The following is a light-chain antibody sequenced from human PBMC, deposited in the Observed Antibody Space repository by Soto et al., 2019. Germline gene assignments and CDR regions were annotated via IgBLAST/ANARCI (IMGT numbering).Light chain of an antibody. Sequence: DIQMTQSPSSLSASVGDRVTITCRASQRISSYLNWYQHKPGKAPNLLIHDATTLQTGVPSRFSGSGSGTDFTLIISSLQPEDFATYYCQQSFVTPRTFGQGTKVDNK. CDR2: DAT. CDR3: QQSFVTPRT. J-gene: IGKJ1*01. V-gene: IGKV1-39*01. CDR1: QRISSY.